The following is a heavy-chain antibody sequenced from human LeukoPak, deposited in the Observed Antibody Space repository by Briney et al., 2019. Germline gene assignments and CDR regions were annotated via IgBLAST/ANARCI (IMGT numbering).Heavy chain of an antibody. CDR1: GYTFTSYG. Sequence: ASVKVSCKASGYTFTSYGISWVRQAPGQGLEWMGWISVYNGNTNYAQKFQGRVAMTTDTSTSTAYMELRSLRSDDTATYYCARSHRYYGSGSYSTIDSWGQGTLVTVSS. V-gene: IGHV1-18*04. J-gene: IGHJ4*02. CDR3: ARSHRYYGSGSYSTIDS. D-gene: IGHD3-10*01. CDR2: ISVYNGNT.